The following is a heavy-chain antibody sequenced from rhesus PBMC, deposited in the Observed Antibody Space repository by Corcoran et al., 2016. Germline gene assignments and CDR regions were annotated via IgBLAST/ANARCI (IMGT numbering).Heavy chain of an antibody. CDR3: AKWRVGATPYFDY. CDR2: ISNGGGST. CDR1: GFTFSSYG. D-gene: IGHD1-44*02. Sequence: EVQLVESGGGLVQPGGSLRLSCAASGFTFSSYGMSWVRQAPGQVLEWVSYISNGGGSTYNSDSVKGRVTISRDNSKNTLSLQMNSLRAEDTAVYYCAKWRVGATPYFDYWGQGVLVTVSS. V-gene: IGHV3S5*01. J-gene: IGHJ4*01.